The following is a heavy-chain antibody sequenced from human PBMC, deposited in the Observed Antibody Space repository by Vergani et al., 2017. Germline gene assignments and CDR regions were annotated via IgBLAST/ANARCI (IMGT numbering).Heavy chain of an antibody. CDR2: ISSSSSYI. D-gene: IGHD3-3*01. Sequence: EVQLVESGGGLVKPGGSLRLSCAASGFTFSSYSMNWVRQAPGKGLEWVSSISSSSSYIYYADSVKGRFTISRDNAKNSLYLQMNSLRAEDTAVYYCAREANLRFLEWLLSDAFDIWGQGTMVTVSS. CDR3: AREANLRFLEWLLSDAFDI. J-gene: IGHJ3*02. CDR1: GFTFSSYS. V-gene: IGHV3-21*01.